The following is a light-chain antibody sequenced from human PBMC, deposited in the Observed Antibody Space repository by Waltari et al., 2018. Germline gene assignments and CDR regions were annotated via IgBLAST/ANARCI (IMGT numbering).Light chain of an antibody. CDR1: QSVSSN. CDR2: DAS. Sequence: EIVMTQSPATLSVSPGERVTLSCRASQSVSSNLACYQRKPGQAPRLLIFDASTRATSVPGRFSGSGSGTEFTLTISSLQSEDSAVYYCQQYNRWPPITFGQGTRLEVK. J-gene: IGKJ5*01. V-gene: IGKV3-15*01. CDR3: QQYNRWPPIT.